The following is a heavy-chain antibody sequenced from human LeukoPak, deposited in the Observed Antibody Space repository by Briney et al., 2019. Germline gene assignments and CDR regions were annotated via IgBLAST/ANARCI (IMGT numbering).Heavy chain of an antibody. CDR3: ASLGYCSGTSCFTTGLYGMDV. CDR1: GFTFSSYS. D-gene: IGHD2-2*01. CDR2: ISSSSSYI. V-gene: IGHV3-21*01. J-gene: IGHJ6*02. Sequence: GGSLRLSCAASGFTFSSYSMNWVRQAPGKGLEWVSSISSSSSYIYYADSVKGRFTISRDNAKNSLYLQMNSLRAEDTAVYYCASLGYCSGTSCFTTGLYGMDVWGQGTTVTVSS.